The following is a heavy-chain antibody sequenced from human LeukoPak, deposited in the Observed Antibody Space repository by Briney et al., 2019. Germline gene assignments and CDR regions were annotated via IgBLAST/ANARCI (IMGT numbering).Heavy chain of an antibody. CDR2: ISYDGSNK. D-gene: IGHD6-13*01. J-gene: IGHJ6*02. V-gene: IGHV3-30-3*01. CDR1: GFTLSSYA. CDR3: ARDKLPGYSSSWYLYYYYGMDV. Sequence: PGRSLRLSCAASGFTLSSYAMHWVRQAPGKGLEWVAVISYDGSNKYYADSVKGRFTISRDNSKNTLYLQMNSLRAEDTAVYYCARDKLPGYSSSWYLYYYYGMDVWGQGTTVTVSS.